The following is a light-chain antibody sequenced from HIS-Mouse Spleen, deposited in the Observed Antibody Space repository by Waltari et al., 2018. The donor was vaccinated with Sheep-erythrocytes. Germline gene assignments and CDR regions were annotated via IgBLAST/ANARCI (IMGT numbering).Light chain of an antibody. Sequence: DIVMTQSPDSLAVSLGERATIHCKSSQSVLYSSNNKNYLAWYQQKPGQPPKLLIYLASTRESGVPERFSGSGSGTDFTLNISSLQAEDVAVYYCQQYYSTPLTFGGGTKVEIK. CDR3: QQYYSTPLT. V-gene: IGKV4-1*01. J-gene: IGKJ4*01. CDR2: LAS. CDR1: QSVLYSSNNKNY.